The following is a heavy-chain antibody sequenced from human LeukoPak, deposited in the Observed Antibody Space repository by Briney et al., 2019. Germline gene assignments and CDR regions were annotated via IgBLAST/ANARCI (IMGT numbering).Heavy chain of an antibody. Sequence: SETLSLTCDVSGGSITQTNYWTWVSQPPGKGLEWIGEVNLQGSTNYNPSLMRRVAISVDTSANHVSLQLTSVTAADTAVYYGAREGGPYRPLDYSGQGTLVTVSS. J-gene: IGHJ4*02. V-gene: IGHV4-4*02. CDR1: GGSITQTNY. CDR2: VNLQGST. CDR3: AREGGPYRPLDY.